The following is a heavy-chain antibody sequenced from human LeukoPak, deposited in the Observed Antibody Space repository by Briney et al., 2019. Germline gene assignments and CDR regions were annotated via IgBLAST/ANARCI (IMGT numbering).Heavy chain of an antibody. CDR1: GGSISSYY. V-gene: IGHV4-34*01. CDR2: INHSGST. CDR3: ARVPAVVVIPTFWLFVP. D-gene: IGHD3-22*01. J-gene: IGHJ5*02. Sequence: PSETLSLTCTVSGGSISSYYWRWIRQPPGKGLEWIGEINHSGSTNYNPSLKSRVTISVDTSKNQFSLKLISVTAADTAVYYCARVPAVVVIPTFWLFVPWGQGTLVTVSS.